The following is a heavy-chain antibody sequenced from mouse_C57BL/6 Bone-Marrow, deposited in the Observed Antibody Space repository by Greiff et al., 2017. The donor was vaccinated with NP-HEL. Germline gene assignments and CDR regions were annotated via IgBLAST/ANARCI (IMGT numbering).Heavy chain of an antibody. CDR1: GYTFTDYY. V-gene: IGHV1-76*01. Sequence: QVQLQQSGAELVRPGASVKLSCKASGYTFTDYYINWVKQRPGQGLEWIARIYPGSGNTYYNEKFKGKATLTAEKSSSTAYMQLSSLTSEDSAVYFCARPSFLRCCAMDYWGQGTSVTVSS. J-gene: IGHJ4*01. CDR3: ARPSFLRCCAMDY. CDR2: IYPGSGNT. D-gene: IGHD1-1*01.